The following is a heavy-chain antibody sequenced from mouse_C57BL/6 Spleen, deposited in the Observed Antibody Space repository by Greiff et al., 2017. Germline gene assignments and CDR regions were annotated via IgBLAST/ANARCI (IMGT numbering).Heavy chain of an antibody. CDR1: GYTFTDYY. CDR2: IYPGSGNT. Sequence: VKLMESGAELVRPGASVKLSCKASGYTFTDYYINWVKQRPGQGLEWIARIYPGSGNTYYNEKFKGKATLTAEKSSNTAYMQLSSLTSEDSAVYFCAWDERYFDVWGTGTTVTVSS. V-gene: IGHV1-76*01. CDR3: AWDERYFDV. J-gene: IGHJ1*03. D-gene: IGHD4-1*01.